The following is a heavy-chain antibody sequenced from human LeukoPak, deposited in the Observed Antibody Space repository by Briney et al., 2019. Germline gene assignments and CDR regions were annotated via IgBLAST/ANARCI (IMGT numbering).Heavy chain of an antibody. J-gene: IGHJ6*02. CDR1: GYTFTDYY. V-gene: IGHV1-2*02. CDR3: ARKDGGRDGMDV. CDR2: LNPNTLVT. D-gene: IGHD2-15*01. Sequence: ASVKVSCRASGYTFTDYYMHWVRQAPGQGLEWMGWLNPNTLVTNYAQHFQGRVPMTWDTSTSTGYMDLHSLTSDDTAVYYCARKDGGRDGMDVWGQGTTVTVSS.